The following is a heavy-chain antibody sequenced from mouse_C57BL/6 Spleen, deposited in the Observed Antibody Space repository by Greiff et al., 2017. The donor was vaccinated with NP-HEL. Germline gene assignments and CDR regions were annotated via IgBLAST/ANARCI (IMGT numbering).Heavy chain of an antibody. Sequence: EVKLVESGPELVKPGASVKISCKASGYSFTGYYMNWVKQSPEKSLEWIGEINPSTGGTTYNQKFKAKATLTVDKSSSTAYMQLKSLTSEDSAVYYCARGGHFDYWGQGTTLTVSS. CDR1: GYSFTGYY. CDR3: ARGGHFDY. J-gene: IGHJ2*01. CDR2: INPSTGGT. V-gene: IGHV1-42*01.